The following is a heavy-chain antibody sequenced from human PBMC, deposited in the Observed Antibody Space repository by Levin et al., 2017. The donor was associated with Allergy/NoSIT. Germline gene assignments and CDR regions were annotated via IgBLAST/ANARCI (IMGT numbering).Heavy chain of an antibody. CDR1: GFTFSSYG. CDR2: IWYDGSNK. CDR3: ARGTEYCSSTSCYEEGAYWYFDL. J-gene: IGHJ2*01. V-gene: IGHV3-33*01. Sequence: GESLKISCAASGFTFSSYGMHWVRQAPGKGLEWVAVIWYDGSNKYYADSVKGRFTISRDNSKNTLYLQMNSLRAEDTAVYYCARGTEYCSSTSCYEEGAYWYFDLWGRGTLVTVSS. D-gene: IGHD2-2*01.